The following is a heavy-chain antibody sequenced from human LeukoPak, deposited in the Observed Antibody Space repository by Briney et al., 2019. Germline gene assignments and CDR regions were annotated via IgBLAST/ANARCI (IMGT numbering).Heavy chain of an antibody. CDR2: ISYTGNTK. V-gene: IGHV3-30*18. J-gene: IGHJ4*02. CDR3: VKESDEYSSSSSDY. D-gene: IGHD6-6*01. Sequence: PGGSLRLSCAASGFTFNNYGMQWVRQAPGKGLEWVAVISYTGNTKYYVDSVKGRFTISRDNSKNTLYLQMNSLRAEDTAVYYCVKESDEYSSSSSDYWGQGTLVTVS. CDR1: GFTFNNYG.